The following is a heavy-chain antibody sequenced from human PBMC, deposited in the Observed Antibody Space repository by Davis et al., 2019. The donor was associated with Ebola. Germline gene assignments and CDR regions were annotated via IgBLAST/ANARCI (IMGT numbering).Heavy chain of an antibody. CDR3: ARQSSGQYYFDY. V-gene: IGHV5-51*01. CDR1: GFRSSNYW. CDR2: IYPGDSTT. J-gene: IGHJ4*02. D-gene: IGHD1-26*01. Sequence: GESLKISCKGSGFRSSNYWIGWVRQMPGKGLEWMGLIYPGDSTTKYSPSFQGQVTISADKSISTAYLQWSSLKASDTAMYYCARQSSGQYYFDYWGQGTLVTVSS.